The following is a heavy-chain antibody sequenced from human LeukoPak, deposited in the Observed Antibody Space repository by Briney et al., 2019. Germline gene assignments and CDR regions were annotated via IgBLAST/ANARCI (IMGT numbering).Heavy chain of an antibody. J-gene: IGHJ4*02. CDR1: GGSISSYY. V-gene: IGHV4-4*07. Sequence: SETLSLTCTVSGGSISSYYWSWTRQPAGKGLEWIGRIYTSGSTNYNPSLKSRVTMSVDTSKNQFSLKLSSVTAADTAVYYCARGPVYSGYVDYWGQGTLVTVSS. CDR2: IYTSGST. D-gene: IGHD5-12*01. CDR3: ARGPVYSGYVDY.